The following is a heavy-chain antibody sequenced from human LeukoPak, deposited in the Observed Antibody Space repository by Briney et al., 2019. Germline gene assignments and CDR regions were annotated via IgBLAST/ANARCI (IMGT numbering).Heavy chain of an antibody. J-gene: IGHJ4*02. CDR1: GFNFKSYG. D-gene: IGHD5-12*01. CDR2: ISHDAYGK. V-gene: IGHV3-30*18. CDR3: VKSSGYSGYDHGDY. Sequence: GGSLRLSCAASGFNFKSYGMHWVRQAPGKGLEWVAVISHDAYGKYYVDNVKGRFTISRDNSNSVYLQMISLRPEDTAVYYCVKSSGYSGYDHGDYWGQGTMVTVSS.